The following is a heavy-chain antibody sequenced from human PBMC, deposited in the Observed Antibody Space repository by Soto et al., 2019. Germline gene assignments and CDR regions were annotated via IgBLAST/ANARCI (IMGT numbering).Heavy chain of an antibody. V-gene: IGHV4-34*01. J-gene: IGHJ6*02. D-gene: IGHD2-2*01. CDR2: INHSGST. Sequence: QVQLQQWGAGLLKPSETLSLTCADYGGSFSGYYWNWIRLPPRKGLVWIGEINHSGSTNYHPSLKSRVTISVDTSKHQFSLKLSSLAAEYTAVYYCAIGVKFQQEEYYYGMDVWGHWTEVTVSS. CDR3: AIGVKFQQEEYYYGMDV. CDR1: GGSFSGYY.